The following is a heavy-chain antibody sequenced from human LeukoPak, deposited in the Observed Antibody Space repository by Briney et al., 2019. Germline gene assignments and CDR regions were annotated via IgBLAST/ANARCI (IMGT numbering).Heavy chain of an antibody. CDR1: GGSISSYY. CDR3: ARLATVTYNWFDP. Sequence: SETLSLTCTVSGGSISSYYWSWIRQPPGKGLEWIGYIYTSGSTNYNPSLKSRVTISVDTSKNQFSLKLSSVTAADTAVYYCARLATVTYNWFDPWGQGTLVTVSS. V-gene: IGHV4-4*09. J-gene: IGHJ5*02. D-gene: IGHD4-11*01. CDR2: IYTSGST.